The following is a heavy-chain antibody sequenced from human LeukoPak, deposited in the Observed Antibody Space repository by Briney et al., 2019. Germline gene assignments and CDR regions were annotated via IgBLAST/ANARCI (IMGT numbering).Heavy chain of an antibody. Sequence: GGSLRLSCAASGFTFSGYAMNWVRQVPGKGLEWVSAISGFGGSTYYADSVKGRFTISRDNSKNTLYLQMNSLRAEDTAVYYCAKDHSVVIGKLGYWGQGTLVTVSS. J-gene: IGHJ4*02. CDR1: GFTFSGYA. V-gene: IGHV3-23*01. D-gene: IGHD3-22*01. CDR3: AKDHSVVIGKLGY. CDR2: ISGFGGST.